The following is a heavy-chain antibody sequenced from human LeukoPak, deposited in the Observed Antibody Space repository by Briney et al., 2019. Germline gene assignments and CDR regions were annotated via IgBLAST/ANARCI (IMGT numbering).Heavy chain of an antibody. V-gene: IGHV3-7*01. D-gene: IGHD2-2*01. CDR2: IKQDESEK. CDR3: AREGIVVPAAKYFVY. CDR1: GFMFSTYD. J-gene: IGHJ4*02. Sequence: GGSLRLSCAASGFMFSTYDMHWVRQAPGKGLEWVANIKQDESEKYYVVSVKGRFTISRDNAKNSLYLQMNSLRAEDTAVYYCAREGIVVPAAKYFVYWGQGTQVTVSS.